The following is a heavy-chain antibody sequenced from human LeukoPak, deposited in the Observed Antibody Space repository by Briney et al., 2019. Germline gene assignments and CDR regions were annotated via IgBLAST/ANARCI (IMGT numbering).Heavy chain of an antibody. Sequence: GGSLRLSCAASGFTFSSYSMNWVRQAPGKGLEWVSSISSSSSYIYYADSVKGRFTISRDNAKNSLYLQMNSLRAEDTAVYYCARDPEPYGDYGYFDYWGQGTLVTVSS. J-gene: IGHJ4*02. CDR3: ARDPEPYGDYGYFDY. D-gene: IGHD4-17*01. CDR1: GFTFSSYS. CDR2: ISSSSSYI. V-gene: IGHV3-21*01.